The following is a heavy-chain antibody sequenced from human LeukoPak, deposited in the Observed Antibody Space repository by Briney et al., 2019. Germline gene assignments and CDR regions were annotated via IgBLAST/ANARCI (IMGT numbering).Heavy chain of an antibody. CDR2: ISYDGSNK. V-gene: IGHV3-30*18. J-gene: IGHJ4*02. D-gene: IGHD5-24*01. Sequence: GRSLRLSCAASGFTFSSYGMHWVRQAPGKGLEWVAVISYDGSNKYYADSVKGRFTISRDNSKNTLYLQMNSLRAEDTAVYYCAKDTEMATAYYFDYWGQGTLVTVSS. CDR3: AKDTEMATAYYFDY. CDR1: GFTFSSYG.